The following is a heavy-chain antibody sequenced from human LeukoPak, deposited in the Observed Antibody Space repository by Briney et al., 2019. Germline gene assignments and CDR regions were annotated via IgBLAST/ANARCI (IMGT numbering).Heavy chain of an antibody. D-gene: IGHD3-9*01. CDR3: ARGLTNYDILTGYYPNYYYGMDV. CDR1: GGSISSYY. CDR2: IYYSGST. Sequence: KPSETLSLTCTVSGGSISSYYRSWIRQPPGKGLEWIGYIYYSGSTNYNPSLKSRVTISVDTSKNQFSLKLSSVTAADTAVYYCARGLTNYDILTGYYPNYYYGMDVWGKGTTVTVSS. V-gene: IGHV4-59*01. J-gene: IGHJ6*04.